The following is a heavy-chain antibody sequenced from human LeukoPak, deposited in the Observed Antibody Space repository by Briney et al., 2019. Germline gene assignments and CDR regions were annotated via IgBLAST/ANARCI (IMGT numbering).Heavy chain of an antibody. CDR2: INHSGST. CDR1: GGSFIGYY. CDR3: ASGRRRPSYGDLVLDYYGMDV. D-gene: IGHD4-17*01. J-gene: IGHJ6*02. V-gene: IGHV4-34*01. Sequence: SETLSLTCAVSGGSFIGYYWSWIRQPPGKGLEWIGEINHSGSTNYNPSLKSRVTISVDTSKNQFSLKLSSVTAADTAVYYCASGRRRPSYGDLVLDYYGMDVWGQGTTVTVSS.